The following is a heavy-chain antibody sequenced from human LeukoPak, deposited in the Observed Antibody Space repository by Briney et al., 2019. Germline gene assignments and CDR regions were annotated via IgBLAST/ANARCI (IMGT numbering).Heavy chain of an antibody. CDR1: GGSFSGYY. CDR3: ARALKPQTYYYDSSGYFDY. V-gene: IGHV4-34*01. D-gene: IGHD3-22*01. CDR2: INHSGST. Sequence: SETLSLTCAVYGGSFSGYYWSWIRQPPGKGLEWIGEINHSGSTYYNPSLKSRVTISVDRSKNQFSLKLSSVTAADTAVYYCARALKPQTYYYDSSGYFDYWGQGTLVTVSS. J-gene: IGHJ4*02.